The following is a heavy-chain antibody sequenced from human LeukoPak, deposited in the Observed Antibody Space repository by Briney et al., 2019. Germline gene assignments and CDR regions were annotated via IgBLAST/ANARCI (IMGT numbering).Heavy chain of an antibody. J-gene: IGHJ4*02. V-gene: IGHV4-39*01. CDR3: ARQTFFDFSRPFDY. CDR2: IYYDGNT. CDR1: DDSITSSSYY. D-gene: IGHD3-3*01. Sequence: SETLSLTCTVSDDSITSSSYYWGWIRRPPAKGLEWIGTIYYDGNTFYNPSLKSRVTIDVDTSKNQFSLRLRSVAAADSAVYFCARQTFFDFSRPFDYWGQGALVTVPS.